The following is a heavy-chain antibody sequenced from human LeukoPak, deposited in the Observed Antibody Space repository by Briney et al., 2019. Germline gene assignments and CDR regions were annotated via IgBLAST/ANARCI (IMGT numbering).Heavy chain of an antibody. V-gene: IGHV3-23*01. CDR1: GFTFSSYA. Sequence: PGGSLRLSCAASGFTFSSYAMSWVRQAPGKGLEWVSAISGSGGSTYYADSVKGRFTISRDNSKNTLYLQMNSLRAEDTAVYYCAKDHHYDSSGQADYWGQGTLVTVSS. D-gene: IGHD3-22*01. CDR3: AKDHHYDSSGQADY. CDR2: ISGSGGST. J-gene: IGHJ4*02.